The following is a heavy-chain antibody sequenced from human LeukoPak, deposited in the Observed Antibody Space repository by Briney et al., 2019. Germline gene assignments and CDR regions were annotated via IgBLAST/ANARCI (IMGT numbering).Heavy chain of an antibody. Sequence: ASVKVSCKASGYTFTGYYMHWVRQAPGQGLEWMGWINPDSGGTNYAQKFQGRVTMTRDTSISTAYMELSRLTSDDTAVYYCARHPYSGSYHLDYWGQGTLVTVSS. J-gene: IGHJ4*02. CDR1: GYTFTGYY. D-gene: IGHD1-26*01. CDR2: INPDSGGT. CDR3: ARHPYSGSYHLDY. V-gene: IGHV1-2*02.